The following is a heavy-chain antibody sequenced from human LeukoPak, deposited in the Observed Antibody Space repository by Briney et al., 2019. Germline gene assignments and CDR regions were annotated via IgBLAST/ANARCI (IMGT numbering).Heavy chain of an antibody. J-gene: IGHJ6*02. CDR3: AREPPPYGGKGEGYYYYGMDV. Sequence: AETLSLTCTVSGRSISSYYWSWIRQPPGKGLEWIGYICYSGSTKYYPSLKSRVTISVDTSKNQFSLKLSSVTAADTAVYYCAREPPPYGGKGEGYYYYGMDVWGQGTTVTVSS. CDR2: ICYSGST. D-gene: IGHD4-23*01. CDR1: GRSISSYY. V-gene: IGHV4-59*01.